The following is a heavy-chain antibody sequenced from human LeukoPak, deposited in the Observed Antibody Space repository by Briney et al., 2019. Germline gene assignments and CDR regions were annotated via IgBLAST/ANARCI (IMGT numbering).Heavy chain of an antibody. CDR3: AKSSPARVVAATMGY. V-gene: IGHV3-30*02. Sequence: GGSLRLSCAASGFTFNDYGMHWVRQAPVKGLEWVTFIRYDGTNKYYADSVKGRFTISRDNSKNTLYLQMNSLRAEDTAVYYCAKSSPARVVAATMGYWGQGTLVTVSS. D-gene: IGHD2-15*01. CDR1: GFTFNDYG. CDR2: IRYDGTNK. J-gene: IGHJ4*02.